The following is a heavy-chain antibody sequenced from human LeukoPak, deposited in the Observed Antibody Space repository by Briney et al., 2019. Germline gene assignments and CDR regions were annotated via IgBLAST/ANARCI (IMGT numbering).Heavy chain of an antibody. J-gene: IGHJ4*02. V-gene: IGHV1-69*05. D-gene: IGHD2-2*01. Sequence: SSVKVSCKASRGTFISYEISWVRQAPGQGLEWMGGIIPMFGTAKYAQKLQGRVTITTDKSTSTAYMELSSLRSEDTAVYYCASGTTDIVVVPATLRNYYFDYWGQGTLVTVSS. CDR2: IIPMFGTA. CDR3: ASGTTDIVVVPATLRNYYFDY. CDR1: RGTFISYE.